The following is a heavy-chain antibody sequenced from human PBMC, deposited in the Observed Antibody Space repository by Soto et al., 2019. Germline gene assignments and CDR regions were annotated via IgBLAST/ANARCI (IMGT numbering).Heavy chain of an antibody. CDR2: INPSTGVT. Sequence: QAQLVQSGAEVKKPGASVRVSCKASGYTFTDYYMHWARQAPGQGLEWMGWINPSTGVTTYAPKFQGWVTLTRDASVNTVYMDLNNLTSNDTAVYYCARERHMDVWGQGTTVIVSS. J-gene: IGHJ6*02. V-gene: IGHV1-2*04. D-gene: IGHD6-25*01. CDR1: GYTFTDYY. CDR3: ARERHMDV.